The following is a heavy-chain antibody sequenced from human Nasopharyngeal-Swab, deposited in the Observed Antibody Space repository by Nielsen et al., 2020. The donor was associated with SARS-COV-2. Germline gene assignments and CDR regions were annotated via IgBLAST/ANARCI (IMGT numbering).Heavy chain of an antibody. V-gene: IGHV3-64*01. D-gene: IGHD3-3*01. CDR2: ISSNGGST. CDR3: ARDVHDFWSGYYGYYYYYYMDV. CDR1: GFTFSSYA. Sequence: ESLKISCAASGFTFSSYAMHWVRQAPGKGLEYVSAISSNGGSTYYANSVKGRFTISRDNSKNTLYLQMGSLRAEDMAVYYCARDVHDFWSGYYGYYYYYYMDVWGKGTTVTVSS. J-gene: IGHJ6*03.